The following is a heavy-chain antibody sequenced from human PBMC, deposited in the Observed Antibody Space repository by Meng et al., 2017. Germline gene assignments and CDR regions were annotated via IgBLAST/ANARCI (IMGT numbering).Heavy chain of an antibody. CDR1: GGTFSSYA. CDR2: IIPIFGTA. J-gene: IGHJ3*02. CDR3: ARGPEGPPYYDFWSGYYTAVDAFDI. V-gene: IGHV1-69*05. D-gene: IGHD3-3*01. Sequence: SVKVSCKASGGTFSSYAISWVRQAPGQGLEWMGGIIPIFGTANYAQKFQGRVTITTDESTSTAYMERSSLRSEDTAVYYCARGPEGPPYYDFWSGYYTAVDAFDIWGQGTMVTVSS.